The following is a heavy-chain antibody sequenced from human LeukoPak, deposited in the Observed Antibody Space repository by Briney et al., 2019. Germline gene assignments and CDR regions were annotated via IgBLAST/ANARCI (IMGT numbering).Heavy chain of an antibody. D-gene: IGHD5-24*01. Sequence: QAGGSLRLSCAVSGFTFNNYDMHWVRQAPGKGLEWVALIWFDGSNKYYADSVKGRFTISRDNSKNTLYLQMNSLRAEDTAVYYCARDGVQMATIEAGMDVWGQGTTVIVSS. CDR3: ARDGVQMATIEAGMDV. J-gene: IGHJ6*02. V-gene: IGHV3-33*08. CDR1: GFTFNNYD. CDR2: IWFDGSNK.